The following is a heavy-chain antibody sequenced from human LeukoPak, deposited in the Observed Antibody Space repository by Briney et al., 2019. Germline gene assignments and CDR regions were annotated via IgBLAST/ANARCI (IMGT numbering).Heavy chain of an antibody. D-gene: IGHD2-2*01. V-gene: IGHV4-4*07. CDR1: GGSISSYY. CDR2: IYTSGST. Sequence: SETLSLTCTVSGGSISSYYWSWIRQPAGKGLEWIGRIYTSGSTNYNPSLKSRVTMSVDTSKNQFSLKLSSVTAADTAVYYCARGWGYCSSTSCPPYYYYMDVWGKGTTVTISS. J-gene: IGHJ6*03. CDR3: ARGWGYCSSTSCPPYYYYMDV.